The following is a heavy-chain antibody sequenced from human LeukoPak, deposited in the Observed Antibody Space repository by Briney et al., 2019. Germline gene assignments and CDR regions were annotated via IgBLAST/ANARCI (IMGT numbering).Heavy chain of an antibody. V-gene: IGHV3-9*01. J-gene: IGHJ4*02. D-gene: IGHD3-22*01. CDR1: GFTFDDYA. Sequence: GGSLRLSCAASGFTFDDYAMNWVRQVPGKGLEWVSGISWNSGSIGYADSVKGRFTISRDNAKNSLYLQMNSLRAEDTALYYCAKDLGYERSGIYRERGQGTLVTVSS. CDR2: ISWNSGSI. CDR3: AKDLGYERSGIYRE.